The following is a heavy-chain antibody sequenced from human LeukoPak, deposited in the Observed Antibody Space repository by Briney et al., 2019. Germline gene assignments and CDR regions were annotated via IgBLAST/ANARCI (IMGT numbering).Heavy chain of an antibody. CDR3: ARCGGSCYSDWFDP. CDR2: ISAYSGNT. D-gene: IGHD2-15*01. V-gene: IGHV1-18*01. J-gene: IGHJ5*02. Sequence: ASVKVSCKASGYTFTSYGISWVRQAPGQGLEWMGWISAYSGNTNYAQKLQGRVTMTTDTSTSTAYMELRSLRSDDTAVYYCARCGGSCYSDWFDPWGQGTLVTVSS. CDR1: GYTFTSYG.